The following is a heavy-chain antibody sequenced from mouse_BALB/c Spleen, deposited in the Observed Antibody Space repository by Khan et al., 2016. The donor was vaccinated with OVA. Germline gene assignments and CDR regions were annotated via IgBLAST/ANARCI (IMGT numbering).Heavy chain of an antibody. J-gene: IGHJ1*01. CDR3: ARLKPYWYFDL. V-gene: IGHV9-1*02. CDR1: GYTYTNSG. Sequence: QIQLVQSGPELKKPGETVKISCKAAGYTYTNSGRNRVKQAPGKGLKWMGWTNTYTGEPTYADDFKGRFAFYVETSAITAYLPMNYLKNDDNAKWFSARLKPYWYFDLWGAGTTGTVSS. CDR2: TNTYTGEP.